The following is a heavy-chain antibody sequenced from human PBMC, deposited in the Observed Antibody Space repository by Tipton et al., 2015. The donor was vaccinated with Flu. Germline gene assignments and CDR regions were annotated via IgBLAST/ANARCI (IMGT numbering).Heavy chain of an antibody. V-gene: IGHV4-61*02. CDR3: ARADGLTNDSSGRRCFDY. J-gene: IGHJ4*02. D-gene: IGHD3-22*01. CDR2: IYTSGST. CDR1: GGSISSGSYY. Sequence: TLSLTCTVSGGSISSGSYYWSWIRQPAGKGLEWIGRIYTSGSTNCNPSLKSRVTISVDTSKNQFSLKLSSVTAADTAVYYCARADGLTNDSSGRRCFDYWGQGTLVTVSS.